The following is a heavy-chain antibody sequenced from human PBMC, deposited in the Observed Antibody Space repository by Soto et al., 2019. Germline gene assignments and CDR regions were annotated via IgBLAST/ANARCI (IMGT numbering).Heavy chain of an antibody. CDR1: GGSFSGYD. CDR2: IYYSGST. Sequence: SETLSLTCAVYGGSFSGYDWTWIRQPPGTGLEWIGYIYYSGSTYYNPSLKSRVTISIDRSKNQFSLKLSSVTVADTAVYYCARGSGGYSYGHDDYWGQGTLVTAPQ. J-gene: IGHJ4*02. D-gene: IGHD5-18*01. V-gene: IGHV4-34*01. CDR3: ARGSGGYSYGHDDY.